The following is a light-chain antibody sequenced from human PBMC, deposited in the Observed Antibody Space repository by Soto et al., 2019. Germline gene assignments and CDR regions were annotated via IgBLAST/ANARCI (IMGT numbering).Light chain of an antibody. V-gene: IGKV1-39*01. J-gene: IGKJ1*01. Sequence: DIQLNQYPSSLSASVGDRVTITCRASQSISSYLNWYQQKPGKVPKLLIYAASSLQSGVPSRFSGSGSGTDFTLNISSLQPEDFATYYCQQSYSTPRTFGPGTKVDIK. CDR1: QSISSY. CDR3: QQSYSTPRT. CDR2: AAS.